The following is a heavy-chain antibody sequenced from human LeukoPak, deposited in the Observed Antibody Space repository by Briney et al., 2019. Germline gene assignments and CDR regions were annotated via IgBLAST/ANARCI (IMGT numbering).Heavy chain of an antibody. V-gene: IGHV3-74*01. J-gene: IGHJ4*02. Sequence: GGSLRLSCAASGFTFSSYWMHWVRQAPGKGLLWVSRIDTDGTTTDYADSVKGRFTVSRDNAKNTVYLQMNSLRAEDTAIYYCVSADYDSSGYHFDYWGQGVLVTVSS. CDR1: GFTFSSYW. D-gene: IGHD3-22*01. CDR2: IDTDGTTT. CDR3: VSADYDSSGYHFDY.